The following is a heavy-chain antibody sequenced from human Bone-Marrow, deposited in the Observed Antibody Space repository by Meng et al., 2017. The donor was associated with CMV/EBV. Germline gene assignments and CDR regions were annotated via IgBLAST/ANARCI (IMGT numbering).Heavy chain of an antibody. V-gene: IGHV3-66*03. CDR1: GFTVSSNY. CDR2: LTSTNVYT. CDR3: ARTIAAAGTGDDAFDI. Sequence: GESLKISCAASGFTVSSNYMSWVRQAPGKGLECISVLTSTNVYTYYSDSVKGRFNISRDNSKNTLYLQMNSLRAEDTAVYYCARTIAAAGTGDDAFDIWGQGTMVTVSS. D-gene: IGHD6-13*01. J-gene: IGHJ3*02.